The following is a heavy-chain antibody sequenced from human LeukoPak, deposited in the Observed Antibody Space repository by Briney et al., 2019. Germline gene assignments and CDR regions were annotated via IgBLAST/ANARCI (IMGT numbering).Heavy chain of an antibody. CDR2: INTNTGNP. CDR1: GYTFTSYA. CDR3: ARGRITTVRGVIPWFDP. V-gene: IGHV7-4-1*02. D-gene: IGHD3-10*01. Sequence: ASVKVSCKASGYTFTSYAMNWVRQAPGQGLEWMGWINTNTGNPTYAQGFTGRFVFSLDTSVSTAYLQISSLKAEDTAVYYCARGRITTVRGVIPWFDPWGQGTLVAISS. J-gene: IGHJ5*02.